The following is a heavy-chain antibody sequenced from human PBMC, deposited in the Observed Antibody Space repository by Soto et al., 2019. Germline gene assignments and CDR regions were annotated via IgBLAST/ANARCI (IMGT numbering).Heavy chain of an antibody. CDR3: ARDAAYYDSSGYYPNWFDP. CDR2: INPSGGST. J-gene: IGHJ5*02. V-gene: IGHV1-46*01. CDR1: GYTFTSYY. D-gene: IGHD3-22*01. Sequence: GASVKVSCKASGYTFTSYYMHWVRQAPGQGLEWMGIINPSGGSTSYAQKFQGRVTMTRDTSTSTVYMELSSLRSEDTAVYYCARDAAYYDSSGYYPNWFDPWGQGTLVTVSS.